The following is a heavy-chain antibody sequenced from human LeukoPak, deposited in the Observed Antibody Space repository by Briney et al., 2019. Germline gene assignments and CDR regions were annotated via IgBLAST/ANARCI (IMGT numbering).Heavy chain of an antibody. J-gene: IGHJ4*02. CDR3: AKDRTIAAAGTSYDY. D-gene: IGHD6-13*01. V-gene: IGHV3-9*01. Sequence: GRSLRLSCAASGFTFDDYAMHWVRQAPGKGLEWVSGISWNSGSIGYADSVKGRFTISRDNAKNSQYLQMNSLRAEDTALYYCAKDRTIAAAGTSYDYWGQGTLVTVSS. CDR2: ISWNSGSI. CDR1: GFTFDDYA.